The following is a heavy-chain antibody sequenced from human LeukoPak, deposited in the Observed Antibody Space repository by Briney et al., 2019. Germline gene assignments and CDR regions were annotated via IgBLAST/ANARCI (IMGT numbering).Heavy chain of an antibody. CDR2: ISYDGSNK. CDR3: AKVLVGATTNYFDY. J-gene: IGHJ4*02. D-gene: IGHD1-26*01. CDR1: GFTFSTYS. Sequence: GGSLRLSCVASGFTFSTYSMNWVRQAPGKGLEWVAVISYDGSNKYYADSVKGRFTISRDNSKNTLYLQMNSLRAEDTAVYYCAKVLVGATTNYFDYWGQGTLVTVSS. V-gene: IGHV3-30*18.